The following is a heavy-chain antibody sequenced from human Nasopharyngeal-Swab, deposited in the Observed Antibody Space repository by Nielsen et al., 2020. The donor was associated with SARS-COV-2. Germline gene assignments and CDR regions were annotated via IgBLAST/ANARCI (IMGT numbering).Heavy chain of an antibody. Sequence: SVKVSCKASGYAFTANYMHWVRHAPGQGLEWMGIINPSGDSTSYAQKFQGRVTMTRDTSTSTVYMELSSLSSEDTAVYYCARDKSMIVVIITTHPYGMDVWGQGTTVTVSS. D-gene: IGHD3-22*01. CDR3: ARDKSMIVVIITTHPYGMDV. CDR2: INPSGDST. V-gene: IGHV1-46*01. CDR1: GYAFTANY. J-gene: IGHJ6*02.